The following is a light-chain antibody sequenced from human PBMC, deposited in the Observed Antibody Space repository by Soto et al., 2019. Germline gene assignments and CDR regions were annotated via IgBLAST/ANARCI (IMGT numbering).Light chain of an antibody. V-gene: IGKV3-15*01. Sequence: EIVMTQSPATLSVSPGERATLSCRASQSVSSTLAWYQQKPGQAPRLLIYGASTRATGIPARFSGSGSGTEFTLTISSLQSEDFVVYYCQQYNNWPLTFGGGTKGEIK. CDR2: GAS. CDR1: QSVSST. CDR3: QQYNNWPLT. J-gene: IGKJ4*01.